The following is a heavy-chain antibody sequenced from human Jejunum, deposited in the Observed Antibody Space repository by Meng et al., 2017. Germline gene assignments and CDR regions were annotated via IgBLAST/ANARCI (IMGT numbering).Heavy chain of an antibody. CDR3: ARGNYFSSHDY. J-gene: IGHJ4*02. D-gene: IGHD4-11*01. V-gene: IGHV4-30-4*01. CDR2: IQYSGTT. Sequence: QVQLQQSVPGPVKPSQTLSLPCTVSGGSITSNDYYCSWIRQPPGKGLEWIGFIQYSGTTHYSPSLKSRVTISTDTSQKQCSLEVSSVTAADSAVYYCARGNYFSSHDYWGQGTLVTVSS. CDR1: GGSITSNDYY.